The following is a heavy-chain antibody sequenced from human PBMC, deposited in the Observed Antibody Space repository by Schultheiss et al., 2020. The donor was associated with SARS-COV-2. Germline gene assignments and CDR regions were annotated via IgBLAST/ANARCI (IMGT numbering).Heavy chain of an antibody. J-gene: IGHJ4*02. CDR2: IIPIFGTA. D-gene: IGHD1-14*01. CDR1: GGTFSSYA. Sequence: SVKVSCKASGGTFSSYAISWVLQAPGQGLEWMGGIIPIFGTANYAQKFQGRVTITADESTSTAYMELSSLRSDDTAVYYCARDLLRAVGISMGDYWGQGTLVTVSS. V-gene: IGHV1-69*13. CDR3: ARDLLRAVGISMGDY.